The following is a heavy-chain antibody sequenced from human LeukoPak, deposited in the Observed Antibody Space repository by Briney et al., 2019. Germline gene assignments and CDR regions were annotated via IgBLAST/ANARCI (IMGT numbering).Heavy chain of an antibody. CDR3: ARVPVGVATGDY. D-gene: IGHD2-15*01. J-gene: IGHJ4*02. CDR1: GFTFSSYG. Sequence: GGSLRLSCAASGFTFSSYGMHWVRQAPGKGLEWVAVISYDGSNKYYADSVEGRFTISRDNSKNSLYLQMNSLRDEDTAVYYCARVPVGVATGDYWGQGTLVTVSS. CDR2: ISYDGSNK. V-gene: IGHV3-30*03.